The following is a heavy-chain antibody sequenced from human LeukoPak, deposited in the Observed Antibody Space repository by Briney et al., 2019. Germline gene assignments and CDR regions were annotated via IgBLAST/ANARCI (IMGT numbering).Heavy chain of an antibody. J-gene: IGHJ6*02. V-gene: IGHV1-24*01. CDR3: ATDEAYYDGMDV. Sequence: GASVKVSCKVSGYTLTELSMHWVRQAPGKGLEWMGGFDPEDGETIYAQKFQGRVTMTEDTSTDTAYMELSSLRSEDTAVYYCATDEAYYDGMDVWGQGTTVTVSS. CDR2: FDPEDGET. CDR1: GYTLTELS.